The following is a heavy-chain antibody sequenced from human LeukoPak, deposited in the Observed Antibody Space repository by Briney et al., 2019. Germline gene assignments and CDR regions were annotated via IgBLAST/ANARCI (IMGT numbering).Heavy chain of an antibody. CDR2: IYPGDSDT. D-gene: IGHD5-12*01. V-gene: IGHV5-51*01. J-gene: IGHJ6*03. Sequence: SGESLKISCKGSGYSFTSYWIGWVRQMPGKGLEWMGIIYPGDSDTRYSPSFQGQVTISADKSISTAYLQWSSLKASETAMYYCARQESGYSDYEDYYYYMDVWGKGTTVTVSS. CDR1: GYSFTSYW. CDR3: ARQESGYSDYEDYYYYMDV.